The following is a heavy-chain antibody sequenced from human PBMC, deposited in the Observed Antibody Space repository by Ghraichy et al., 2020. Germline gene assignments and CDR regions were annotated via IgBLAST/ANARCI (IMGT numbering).Heavy chain of an antibody. CDR1: GFTFSSYW. D-gene: IGHD3-10*01. CDR3: ARDFGWFGDPFDY. Sequence: GGSLRLSCAASGFTFSSYWMSWVRQAPGKGLEWVANIKQDGSEKYYVVSVKGRFTISRDNAKNSLYLQMNSLRAEDTAVYYCARDFGWFGDPFDYWGQGTLVTVSS. CDR2: IKQDGSEK. V-gene: IGHV3-7*01. J-gene: IGHJ4*02.